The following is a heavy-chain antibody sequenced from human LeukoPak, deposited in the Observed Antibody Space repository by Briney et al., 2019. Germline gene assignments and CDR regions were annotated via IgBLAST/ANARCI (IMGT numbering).Heavy chain of an antibody. CDR1: GFTFSSYG. J-gene: IGHJ5*02. Sequence: GGSLRLCCAASGFTFSSYGMHWGRQAPGKGLEWVTVIWYDGSNKYYADSVKGRFTISRDNSKNTLYLQMNSLRAEDTAVYYCARADYQLLSPSYNWFDPWGQGTLVTVSS. V-gene: IGHV3-33*01. D-gene: IGHD2-2*01. CDR2: IWYDGSNK. CDR3: ARADYQLLSPSYNWFDP.